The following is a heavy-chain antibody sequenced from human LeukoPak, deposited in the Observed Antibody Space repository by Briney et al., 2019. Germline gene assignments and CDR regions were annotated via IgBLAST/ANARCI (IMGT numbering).Heavy chain of an antibody. CDR1: GGSISSGGYY. CDR2: IYYSGST. Sequence: PSQTLSLTCTVSGGSISSGGYYWSWIRQHPGKGLEWIGYIYYSGSTNYNPPLKSRVTISVDTSKNQFSLKLSSVTAADTAVYYCARGVAYYYDSSGYYNYNWFDPWGQGTLVTVSS. V-gene: IGHV4-61*08. CDR3: ARGVAYYYDSSGYYNYNWFDP. J-gene: IGHJ5*02. D-gene: IGHD3-22*01.